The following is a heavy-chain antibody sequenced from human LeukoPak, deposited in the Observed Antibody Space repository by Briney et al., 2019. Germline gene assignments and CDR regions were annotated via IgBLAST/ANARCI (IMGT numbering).Heavy chain of an antibody. J-gene: IGHJ5*02. CDR1: GGSLSGSY. Sequence: SETLSLTCAVYGGSLSGSYWSWIRQLPGKGLEWIGEIDHSGSTNYNPSLKSRVTISLVTSKNQFSLKLTSVTAADTAVYYCARAASIAVAGTFWFDPWGQGTLVTVSS. V-gene: IGHV4-34*01. D-gene: IGHD6-19*01. CDR2: IDHSGST. CDR3: ARAASIAVAGTFWFDP.